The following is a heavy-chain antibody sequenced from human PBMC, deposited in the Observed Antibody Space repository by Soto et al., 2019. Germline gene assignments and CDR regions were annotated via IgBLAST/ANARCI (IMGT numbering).Heavy chain of an antibody. CDR3: ATSYGSGYRAFDS. D-gene: IGHD3-10*01. CDR2: INPILRRS. V-gene: IGHV1-69*02. Sequence: QVQLVQSGADVQRPGSSVRVSCKASGDTFHFYTINWVRQAPGQGLQWMGRINPILRRSNYAPRFQGRVTRTADKATSTAYRELSSLRSEDTAMYYCATSYGSGYRAFDSWGQGALVTVSS. CDR1: GDTFHFYT. J-gene: IGHJ4*02.